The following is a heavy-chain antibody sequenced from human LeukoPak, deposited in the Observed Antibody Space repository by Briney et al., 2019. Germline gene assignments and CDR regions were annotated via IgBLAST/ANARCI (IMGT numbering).Heavy chain of an antibody. CDR1: GDSISSGDYY. CDR3: ARLDCTGGSCYTLDY. J-gene: IGHJ4*02. CDR2: IYYSGST. V-gene: IGHV4-39*01. D-gene: IGHD2-15*01. Sequence: SETLSLTCTVSGDSISSGDYYWSWIRQPAGKGLEWIGSIYYSGSTYYNPSLKSRVTISVDTSKNQFSLKLSSVTAADTAVYYCARLDCTGGSCYTLDYWGQGTLVTVSS.